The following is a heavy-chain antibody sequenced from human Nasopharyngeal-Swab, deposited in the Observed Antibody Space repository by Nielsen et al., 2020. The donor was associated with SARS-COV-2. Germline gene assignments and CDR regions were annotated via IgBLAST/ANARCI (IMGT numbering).Heavy chain of an antibody. CDR2: IYYSGST. Sequence: SETLSLTCTVPGGSISSYYWSWIRQPPGKGLEWIGYIYYSGSTNYNPSLKSRVTISVDTSKNQFSLKLSSVTAADTAVYYCARYSGSYYWFDPWGQGTLVTVSS. V-gene: IGHV4-59*01. CDR3: ARYSGSYYWFDP. J-gene: IGHJ5*02. D-gene: IGHD1-26*01. CDR1: GGSISSYY.